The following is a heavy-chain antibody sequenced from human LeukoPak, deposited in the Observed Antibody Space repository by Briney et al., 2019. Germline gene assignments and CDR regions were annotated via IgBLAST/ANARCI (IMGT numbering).Heavy chain of an antibody. D-gene: IGHD1-26*01. Sequence: GSLRLSCAASGFTFSSYGMSWVRQAPGKGLEWVSSISGSGGNTYYADSVKGRFTISRDNSKSTVYLQMNSLRAEDTAVYYCARRGSSGSFAANWGQGTLVTVSS. CDR2: ISGSGGNT. V-gene: IGHV3-23*01. CDR1: GFTFSSYG. J-gene: IGHJ4*02. CDR3: ARRGSSGSFAAN.